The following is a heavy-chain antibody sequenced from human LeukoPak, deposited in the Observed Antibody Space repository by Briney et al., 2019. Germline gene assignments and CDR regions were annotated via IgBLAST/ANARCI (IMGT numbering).Heavy chain of an antibody. CDR1: GGSISSSSYY. Sequence: SETLSLTCTVSGGSISSSSYYWVWIRQPPGKGLEWIETIYYSGSTYYNPSLKSRVTISVDTSKNQFSLKLSSVTAADTAVYYCARGRAARGKKSFDYWGQGTLVTVSS. V-gene: IGHV4-39*07. D-gene: IGHD6-6*01. CDR2: IYYSGST. J-gene: IGHJ4*02. CDR3: ARGRAARGKKSFDY.